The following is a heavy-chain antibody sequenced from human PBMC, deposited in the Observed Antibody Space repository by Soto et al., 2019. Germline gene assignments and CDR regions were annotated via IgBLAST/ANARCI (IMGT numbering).Heavy chain of an antibody. CDR1: GFTFTSFT. Sequence: GGSLRLSCAASGFTFTSFTMNWVRQAPGKGLEWISHINGAGTITYYADSVKGRFTISRDNAKNSLYLQMNSLRAEDTAVYYCARYDSSGYYWPYYYYGMDVWGQGTTVTVSS. D-gene: IGHD3-22*01. J-gene: IGHJ6*02. CDR3: ARYDSSGYYWPYYYYGMDV. V-gene: IGHV3-48*01. CDR2: INGAGTIT.